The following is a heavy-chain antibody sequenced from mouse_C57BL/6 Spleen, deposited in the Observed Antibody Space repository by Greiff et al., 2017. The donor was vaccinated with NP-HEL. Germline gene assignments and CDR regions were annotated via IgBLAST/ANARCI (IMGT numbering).Heavy chain of an antibody. CDR1: GYTFTDYE. D-gene: IGHD1-1*01. J-gene: IGHJ2*01. CDR2: IDPETGGT. CDR3: TRWKITTVVAVGDFDY. V-gene: IGHV1-15*01. Sequence: VKLQESGAELVRPGASVTLSCKASGYTFTDYEMHWVKQTPVHGLEWIGAIDPETGGTAYNQKFKGKAILTADKSSSTAYMELRSLTSEDSAVYYCTRWKITTVVAVGDFDYWGQGTTLTVSS.